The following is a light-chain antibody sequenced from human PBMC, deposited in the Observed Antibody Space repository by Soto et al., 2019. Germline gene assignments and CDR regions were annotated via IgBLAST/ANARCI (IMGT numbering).Light chain of an antibody. V-gene: IGKV3-20*01. Sequence: EIGLTQSPGTLSLSPGERTTLSWRASQSVSNNYLAWYKQKPCHAPRLLIYGASNRATGIPDRFSGSASGTDFTLTISRLAPEDSAVYYCQQYGSPGTFGHGTQVDIK. CDR3: QQYGSPGT. CDR1: QSVSNNY. CDR2: GAS. J-gene: IGKJ1*01.